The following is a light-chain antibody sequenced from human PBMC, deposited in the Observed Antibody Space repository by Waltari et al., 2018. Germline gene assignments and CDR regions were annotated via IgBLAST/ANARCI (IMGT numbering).Light chain of an antibody. CDR2: DVN. Sequence: QSALTQPASVSGSPGQSTTISCTGSSSDLSGSNYVSWYQQHPGKAPTLMIYDVNNRPSGVSNRFSGSKSGNTASLTISGLQAEDEADYYCSSYTSSSTRVFGGGTKLTVL. CDR1: SSDLSGSNY. J-gene: IGLJ2*01. CDR3: SSYTSSSTRV. V-gene: IGLV2-14*03.